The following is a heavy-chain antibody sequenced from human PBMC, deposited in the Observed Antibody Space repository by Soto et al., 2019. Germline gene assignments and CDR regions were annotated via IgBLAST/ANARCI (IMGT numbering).Heavy chain of an antibody. CDR1: GLTFGSRA. CDR3: ARGSTESYPGSRIFDF. CDR2: ITDNGGDA. J-gene: IGHJ4*02. D-gene: IGHD3-10*01. Sequence: GSLRLSCVASGLTFGSRAMSWVRQAPGEGLQWVATITDNGGDAKYADSVRGRFVISRDSSKKTLYLQMTSLTAEDSAMYFCARGSTESYPGSRIFDFWGRGTLVTVS. V-gene: IGHV3-23*01.